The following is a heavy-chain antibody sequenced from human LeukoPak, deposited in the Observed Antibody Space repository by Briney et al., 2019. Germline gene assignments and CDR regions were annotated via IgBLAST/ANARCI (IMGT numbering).Heavy chain of an antibody. CDR3: ARGPLTGTASVGYYMDV. CDR1: GYSFTTYD. J-gene: IGHJ6*03. V-gene: IGHV1-8*03. CDR2: MNPNSGNT. Sequence: GASVKVSCKASGYSFTTYDINWVRQAPGQGLEWMGWMNPNSGNTGYAQKFQGRVTITRNTSISTAYMELSSLRSEDTAVYYCARGPLTGTASVGYYMDVWGKGTTVTVSS. D-gene: IGHD1-20*01.